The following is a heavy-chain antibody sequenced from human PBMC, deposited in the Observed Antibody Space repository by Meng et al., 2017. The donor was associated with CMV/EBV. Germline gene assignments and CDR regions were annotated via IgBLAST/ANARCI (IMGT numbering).Heavy chain of an antibody. Sequence: QGPLQESGPGLVKPSEALSLTCTVSGGSISSYYWSWIRQPAGKGLEWIGRIYTSGSTNYNPSLKSRVTMSVDTSKNQFSLKLSSVTAADTAVYYCARGGLYYYDSSGHFDYWGQGTLVTVSS. CDR2: IYTSGST. D-gene: IGHD3-22*01. CDR1: GGSISSYY. V-gene: IGHV4-4*07. CDR3: ARGGLYYYDSSGHFDY. J-gene: IGHJ4*02.